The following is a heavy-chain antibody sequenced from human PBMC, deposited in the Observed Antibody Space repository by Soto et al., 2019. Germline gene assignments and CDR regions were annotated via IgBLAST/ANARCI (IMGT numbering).Heavy chain of an antibody. J-gene: IGHJ6*02. CDR1: GGSISSGGYY. CDR2: IYNSGST. CDR3: ARRVKIAAAGTRGMDV. Sequence: SETLSLTCTVSGGSISSGGYYWSWIRQHPGKGLEWIGYIYNSGSTYYNPSLKSRVTISVDTSKNQFSLKLSSVTAADTAVYYCARRVKIAAAGTRGMDVWGQGTTVTVSS. D-gene: IGHD6-13*01. V-gene: IGHV4-31*03.